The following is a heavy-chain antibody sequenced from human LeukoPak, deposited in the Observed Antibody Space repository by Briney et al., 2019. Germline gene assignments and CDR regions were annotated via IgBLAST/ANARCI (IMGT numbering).Heavy chain of an antibody. V-gene: IGHV1-2*02. CDR1: GYSFTGYY. J-gene: IGHJ4*02. CDR3: ARYGSAWEFDY. D-gene: IGHD6-19*01. CDR2: SNPNRGDT. Sequence: GASVKVSCKTSGYSFTGYYIHWVRQAPGQGLEWMGWSNPNRGDTNYAQNFQGRVTMTRDTSINTAYMELRRLRSDGTAVYYCARYGSAWEFDYWGQGTPVTVSS.